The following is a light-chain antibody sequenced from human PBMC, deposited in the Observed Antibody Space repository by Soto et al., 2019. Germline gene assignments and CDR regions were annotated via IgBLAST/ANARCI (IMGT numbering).Light chain of an antibody. CDR3: QEYNTWT. Sequence: IQMTQSPSTLSASVGDRVIITCRASQSISTWLAWYQQKPGKAPTLLIYRASSLENGVPPRFSGSGSGTEFTLTITSLQPDDFATYYCQEYNTWTFGQGTKVDIK. CDR2: RAS. CDR1: QSISTW. J-gene: IGKJ1*01. V-gene: IGKV1-5*03.